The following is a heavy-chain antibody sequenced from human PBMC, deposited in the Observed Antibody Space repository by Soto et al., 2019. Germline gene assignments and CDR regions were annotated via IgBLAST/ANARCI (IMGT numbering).Heavy chain of an antibody. CDR2: IYYSGST. Sequence: QVQLQESGPGLVKPSETLSLTCTVSGGSISSYYWSWIRQPPGKGLDWIGYIYYSGSTNYNPSLKSRVTKSVDTSKHQFSLKLSSVTAADTAVYYCARAGYILGSSFDYWGQGTLVTVSS. CDR1: GGSISSYY. CDR3: ARAGYILGSSFDY. V-gene: IGHV4-59*01. D-gene: IGHD3-16*01. J-gene: IGHJ4*02.